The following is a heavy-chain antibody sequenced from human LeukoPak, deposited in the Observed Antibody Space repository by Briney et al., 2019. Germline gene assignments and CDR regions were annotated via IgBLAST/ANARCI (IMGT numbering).Heavy chain of an antibody. Sequence: ASVKVSCKASGYTFTSYDINWVRQATGQGLEWMGWMNPNSGNTGYAQKFQGRVTITRNTSISTAYMELSSLRSEDTAVYYCARGPWGSSWYYFDYWGQGTLATVSS. V-gene: IGHV1-8*03. CDR2: MNPNSGNT. CDR3: ARGPWGSSWYYFDY. CDR1: GYTFTSYD. J-gene: IGHJ4*02. D-gene: IGHD6-13*01.